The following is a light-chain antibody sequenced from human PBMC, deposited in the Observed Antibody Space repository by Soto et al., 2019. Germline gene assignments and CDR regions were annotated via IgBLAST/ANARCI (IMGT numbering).Light chain of an antibody. J-gene: IGLJ3*02. CDR1: SGHRSYI. CDR2: LEGSGSY. CDR3: ETWDFNTRV. Sequence: QLVLTQSSSASASLGSSVKLTCTLSSGHRSYIIAWHQQQPGKAPRYLMKLEGSGSYNKGSGVPDRFSGSSSGADRYLTIANLQFEDEADYYCETWDFNTRVFGGGTKLTVL. V-gene: IGLV4-60*02.